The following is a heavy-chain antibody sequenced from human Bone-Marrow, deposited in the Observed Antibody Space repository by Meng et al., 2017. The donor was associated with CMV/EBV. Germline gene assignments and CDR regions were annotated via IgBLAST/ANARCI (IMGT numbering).Heavy chain of an antibody. J-gene: IGHJ4*02. D-gene: IGHD5-18*01. CDR2: IRYDGSNK. Sequence: GASLKISCKGSGYSFTSYLIGWVRQMPGKGLEWVAFIRYDGSNKYYADSVKGRFTISRDNSKNTLYLQMNSLRAEDTAVYYCAKEGIQGSFAYWGQG. CDR1: GYSFTSYL. CDR3: AKEGIQGSFAY. V-gene: IGHV3-30*02.